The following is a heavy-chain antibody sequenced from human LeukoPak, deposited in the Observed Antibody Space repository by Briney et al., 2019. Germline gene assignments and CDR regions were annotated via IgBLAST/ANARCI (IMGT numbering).Heavy chain of an antibody. CDR1: GFTFSSYG. CDR2: ISSSGSTI. CDR3: ASVGGYGGNSIYYYAMDV. V-gene: IGHV3-48*04. J-gene: IGHJ6*02. Sequence: GRSLRLSCAASGFTFSSYGMHWVRQAPGKGLEWVSYISSSGSTIYYADSLKGRFTISRDNAKNSLYLQMNSLRAEDTAVYYCASVGGYGGNSIYYYAMDVWGQGTTVTVSS. D-gene: IGHD4-23*01.